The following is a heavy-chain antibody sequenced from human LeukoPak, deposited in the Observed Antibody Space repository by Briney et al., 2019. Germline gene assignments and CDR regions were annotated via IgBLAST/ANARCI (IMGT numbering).Heavy chain of an antibody. CDR1: GASISTYY. D-gene: IGHD3-16*01. CDR3: VQDGPLRSDY. CDR2: IFASGNT. J-gene: IGHJ4*02. Sequence: PSETLSLTCTVSGASISTYYWSWIRQPAGKGLEWVGRIFASGNTNYNPSLESRIAMPVDTSKNQFSLNLSSVTAADTAIYYCVQDGPLRSDYWGQGTLVTVSS. V-gene: IGHV4-4*07.